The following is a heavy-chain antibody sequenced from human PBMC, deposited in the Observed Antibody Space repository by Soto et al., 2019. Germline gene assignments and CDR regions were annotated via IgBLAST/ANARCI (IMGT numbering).Heavy chain of an antibody. CDR1: GYSFTSNW. V-gene: IGHV5-51*01. D-gene: IGHD2-2*01. J-gene: IGHJ4*02. Sequence: GESLKISCEASGYSFTSNWIGWVRQMPGKGLEWMGIINPADSDIKYNPSFQGQVTISADKSISTVYLQWSSLQASDTAVYYCARHSREEKGWTIRRLDYWGQGTLVTVSS. CDR3: ARHSREEKGWTIRRLDY. CDR2: INPADSDI.